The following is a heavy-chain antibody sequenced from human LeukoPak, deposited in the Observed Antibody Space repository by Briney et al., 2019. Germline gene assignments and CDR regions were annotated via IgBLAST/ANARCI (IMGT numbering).Heavy chain of an antibody. Sequence: SVKVSCKASGYTFTSYGISWVRQAPGQGLEWMGGIIPIFGTANYAQKFQGRVTITADESTSTAYMELSSLRSEDTAVYYCARNRITMIVVVITPGAFDIWGQGTMVTVSS. CDR1: GYTFTSYG. CDR3: ARNRITMIVVVITPGAFDI. J-gene: IGHJ3*02. CDR2: IIPIFGTA. D-gene: IGHD3-22*01. V-gene: IGHV1-69*13.